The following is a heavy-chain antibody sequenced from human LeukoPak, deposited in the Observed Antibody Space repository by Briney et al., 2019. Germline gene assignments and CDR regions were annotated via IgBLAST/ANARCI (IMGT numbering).Heavy chain of an antibody. CDR3: ARVRRDGPGSP. V-gene: IGHV1-8*01. CDR2: MNPKSGNT. CDR1: GYTCTSYD. J-gene: IGHJ4*02. D-gene: IGHD3-10*01. Sequence: ASVKVSCKASGYTCTSYDINWVRQATGQGLEWMGWMNPKSGNTGYAQKFQGRVTMTRNTSISTAYMELSSLRSEDTAVYYCARVRRDGPGSPWGQGTLVTVSS.